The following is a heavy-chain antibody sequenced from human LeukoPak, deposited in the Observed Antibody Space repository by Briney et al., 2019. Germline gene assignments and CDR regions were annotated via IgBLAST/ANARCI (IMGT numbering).Heavy chain of an antibody. CDR3: ARVHATGYFSLDLGY. Sequence: WASVRVSCKASGYTFTGHFMHWVRQAPGQGLDWMGWINPNTGGTKYAQKFQGRVTMTRDTSIGTAYMELSTVTSDDTAVYFCARVHATGYFSLDLGYWGQGTLVTVSS. CDR2: INPNTGGT. V-gene: IGHV1-2*02. CDR1: GYTFTGHF. D-gene: IGHD3-9*01. J-gene: IGHJ4*02.